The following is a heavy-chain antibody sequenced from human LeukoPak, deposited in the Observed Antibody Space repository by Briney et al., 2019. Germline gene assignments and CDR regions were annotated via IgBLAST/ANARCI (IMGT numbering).Heavy chain of an antibody. D-gene: IGHD2-2*01. Sequence: GGSLRLSCAASGFTVSSNYMSWVRQAPGKGLEWVAVISYDGSNKYYADSVKGRFTISRDNSKNTLYLQMNSLRAEDTAVYYCARDWGNIVVVPAAPVKNYWGQGTLVTVSS. CDR2: ISYDGSNK. J-gene: IGHJ4*02. CDR3: ARDWGNIVVVPAAPVKNY. V-gene: IGHV3-30-3*01. CDR1: GFTVSSNY.